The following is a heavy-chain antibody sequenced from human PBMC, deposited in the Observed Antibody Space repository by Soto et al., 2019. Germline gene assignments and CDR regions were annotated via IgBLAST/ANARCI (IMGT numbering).Heavy chain of an antibody. J-gene: IGHJ3*02. CDR2: IHYSGST. D-gene: IGHD3-16*01. CDR3: ARPITCGTAFDI. CDR1: GGSISSGDYY. Sequence: QVQLQESGPGLVKPSQTLSLTCTVSGGSISSGDYYWSWIRQPPGKGLEWSGYIHYSGSTYNNPSLKSRVSISVDTSKNQVSLKLSSVTAADTAVYYCARPITCGTAFDIWGQGTMVTVSS. V-gene: IGHV4-30-4*01.